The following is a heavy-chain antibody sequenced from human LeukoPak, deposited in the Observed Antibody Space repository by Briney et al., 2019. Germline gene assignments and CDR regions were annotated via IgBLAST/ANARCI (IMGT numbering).Heavy chain of an antibody. Sequence: ASVKVSCKAPGYTFTSYAMHWVRQAPGQRLEWMGWINAGNGNTKYSQKFQGRVTITRDTSASTAYMELSSLRSEDTAVYYCARDPPFGYRTPHFGYWGQGTLVTVSS. CDR3: ARDPPFGYRTPHFGY. D-gene: IGHD5-18*01. J-gene: IGHJ4*02. CDR1: GYTFTSYA. V-gene: IGHV1-3*01. CDR2: INAGNGNT.